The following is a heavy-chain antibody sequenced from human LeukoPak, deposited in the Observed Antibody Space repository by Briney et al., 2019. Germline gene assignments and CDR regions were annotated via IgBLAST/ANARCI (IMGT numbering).Heavy chain of an antibody. CDR2: IYPGDSDT. CDR1: GYRFTSYW. Sequence: GESLQISCKGSGYRFTSYWIGWVRQMPGKGLEWMGIIYPGDSDTRYSPSFQGQVTISADKSISTAYLQWSSLKASDTAMYYCARHERTSGQLLAFDIWGQGTMVTVSS. D-gene: IGHD1-26*01. CDR3: ARHERTSGQLLAFDI. V-gene: IGHV5-51*01. J-gene: IGHJ3*02.